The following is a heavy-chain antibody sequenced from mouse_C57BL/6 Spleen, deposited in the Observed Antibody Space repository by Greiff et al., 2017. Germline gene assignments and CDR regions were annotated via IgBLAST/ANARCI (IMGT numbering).Heavy chain of an antibody. V-gene: IGHV1-18*01. CDR2: ISPNNGGT. CDR3: ARGGAVFAY. CDR1: GYTFTDYN. Sequence: EVQLQQSGPELVKPGASVKIPCKASGYTFTDYNMDWVKQSHGKSLEWIGDISPNNGGTIYNQKFKGKATLTVDKSYSTAYMELRSLTSEDTAVYYCARGGAVFAYWGQGTLVTVSA. J-gene: IGHJ3*01.